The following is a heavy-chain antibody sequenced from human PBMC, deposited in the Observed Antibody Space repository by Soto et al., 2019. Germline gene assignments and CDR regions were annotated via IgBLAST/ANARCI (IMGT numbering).Heavy chain of an antibody. CDR2: ISAYNGNT. CDR1: GYTFTSYG. D-gene: IGHD2-2*02. CDR3: ARDRVVVVPAAIVRYTYYYYYGMDV. J-gene: IGHJ6*02. Sequence: ASVKVSCKASGYTFTSYGISWVRQAPGQGLEWMGWISAYNGNTNYAQKLQGRVTMTTDTSTSTAYMELRSLRSDDTAVYYCARDRVVVVPAAIVRYTYYYYYGMDVWGQGTTVTVSS. V-gene: IGHV1-18*01.